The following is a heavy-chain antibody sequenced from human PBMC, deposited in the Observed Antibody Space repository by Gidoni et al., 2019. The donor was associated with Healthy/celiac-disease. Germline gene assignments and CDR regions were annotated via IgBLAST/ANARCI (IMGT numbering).Heavy chain of an antibody. V-gene: IGHV1-69*01. CDR1: GGTFSRYA. D-gene: IGHD2-21*02. Sequence: QVQLVQSGAEVKKPGSSVKVSCKASGGTFSRYAISWVRQAPGQALEWMGGIIHIFGTANYAQKFQGRVTITADESTSTAYMELSSLRSEDTAVYYCASSYGGGDCFPRLDYWGQGTLVTVSS. J-gene: IGHJ4*02. CDR2: IIHIFGTA. CDR3: ASSYGGGDCFPRLDY.